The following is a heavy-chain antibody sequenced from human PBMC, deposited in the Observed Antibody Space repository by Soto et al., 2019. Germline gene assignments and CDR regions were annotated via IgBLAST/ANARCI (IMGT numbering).Heavy chain of an antibody. D-gene: IGHD6-6*01. J-gene: IGHJ6*02. V-gene: IGHV1-69*01. Sequence: QVQLVQSGAEVKKPGSSVKVSCTASGGTFSSYAISWVRQAPGQGLEWMGGIIPIFGTANYAQKFQGRVTITADESTSTAYMELSSLRSEDTAVYYCAREGIAARPEYYYGMDVWGQGTTVTVSS. CDR1: GGTFSSYA. CDR2: IIPIFGTA. CDR3: AREGIAARPEYYYGMDV.